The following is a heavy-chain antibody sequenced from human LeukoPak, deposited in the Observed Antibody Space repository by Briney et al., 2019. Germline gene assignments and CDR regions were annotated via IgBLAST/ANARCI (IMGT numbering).Heavy chain of an antibody. V-gene: IGHV1-18*01. CDR1: GYNFRNYG. D-gene: IGHD5-18*01. J-gene: IGHJ3*02. Sequence: ASVKVSCKASGYNFRNYGIGWVRQAPRQGLEWMGWITAGNGNTNYAQKVQGRVTMTTDTSTSTAYMELRSLRSDDTAVYFCARDSARGYSYGFNAFDIWGQGTMVTVSS. CDR3: ARDSARGYSYGFNAFDI. CDR2: ITAGNGNT.